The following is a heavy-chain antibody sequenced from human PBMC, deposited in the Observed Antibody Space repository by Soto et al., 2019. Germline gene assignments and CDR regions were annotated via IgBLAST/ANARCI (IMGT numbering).Heavy chain of an antibody. J-gene: IGHJ4*02. D-gene: IGHD3-10*01. CDR1: GGSISSSSYY. CDR2: IYYSGST. Sequence: QLQLQESGPGLVKPSETLSLTCTVSGGSISSSSYYWGWIRQPPGKGLEWIGSIYYSGSTYYNPSLKSRVTISVDTSKNQFSLKLSSVTAADTAVYYCARHWMGVATLDYWGQGTLVTVSS. V-gene: IGHV4-39*01. CDR3: ARHWMGVATLDY.